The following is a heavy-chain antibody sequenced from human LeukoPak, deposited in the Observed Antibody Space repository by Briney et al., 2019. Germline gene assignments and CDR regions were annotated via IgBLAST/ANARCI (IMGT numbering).Heavy chain of an antibody. CDR2: ISHDGNNK. Sequence: PGGSLRLSCAASGFPFSDYGMYWVRQAPGKGLEWLAVISHDGNNKYYAESVKGRIAISRDNSKNTLYLQMNSLRAEDTAVYYCATLGGEELERRPVDLADYWGQGTLVTVSS. CDR3: ATLGGEELERRPVDLADY. V-gene: IGHV3-30*03. CDR1: GFPFSDYG. D-gene: IGHD1-1*01. J-gene: IGHJ4*02.